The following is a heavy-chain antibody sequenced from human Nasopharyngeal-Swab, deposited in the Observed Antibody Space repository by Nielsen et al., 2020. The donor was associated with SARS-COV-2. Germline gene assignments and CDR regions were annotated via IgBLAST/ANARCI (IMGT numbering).Heavy chain of an antibody. CDR2: INSDGSST. V-gene: IGHV3-74*01. CDR1: GFTFSSYW. CDR3: ARSYNPPLNYYGMDV. Sequence: GGSLRLSCATSGFTFSSYWMHWVRQAPGTGLVWVSRINSDGSSTSYADSVKGRFTISRDNAKNTLYLQMNSLRAEDTAVYYCARSYNPPLNYYGMDVWGQGTTVTVSS. J-gene: IGHJ6*02. D-gene: IGHD5-24*01.